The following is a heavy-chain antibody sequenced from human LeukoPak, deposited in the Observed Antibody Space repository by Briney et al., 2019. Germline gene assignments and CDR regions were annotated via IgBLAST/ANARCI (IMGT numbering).Heavy chain of an antibody. CDR2: IIPIFGTA. V-gene: IGHV1-69*06. J-gene: IGHJ4*02. Sequence: SVKVSCKASGGTFSSYAISWVRQAPGQGLEWMGGIIPIFGTANYAQKFQGRVTITADKSTSTAYMELSSLRSDDTAVYYCARALAQGGSFDLYYFDSWGQGSLVTVSS. CDR1: GGTFSSYA. CDR3: ARALAQGGSFDLYYFDS. D-gene: IGHD3-9*01.